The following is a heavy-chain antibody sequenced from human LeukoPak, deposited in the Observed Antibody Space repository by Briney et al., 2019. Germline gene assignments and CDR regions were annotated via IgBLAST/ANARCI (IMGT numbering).Heavy chain of an antibody. J-gene: IGHJ6*03. Sequence: GGSLRLSCAASGFTFSSYSMNWVRQAKGKGREWGSSISSSSSYIYYADSVKGRFTISRDNAKNSLYLQMNSLRAEDTAVYYCARIPLGDYYYMDVWGKGTTVTVSS. D-gene: IGHD3-10*01. CDR2: ISSSSSYI. CDR1: GFTFSSYS. CDR3: ARIPLGDYYYMDV. V-gene: IGHV3-21*01.